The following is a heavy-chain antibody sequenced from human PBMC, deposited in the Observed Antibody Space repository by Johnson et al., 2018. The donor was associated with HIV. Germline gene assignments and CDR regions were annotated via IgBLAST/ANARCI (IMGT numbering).Heavy chain of an antibody. CDR2: IRYDGSNK. CDR1: GFTFSSYG. Sequence: VESGGGLVQPGGSLRLSCAASGFTFSSYGMHWVRQAPGKGLEWVAVIRYDGSNKYFAASVKGRFTISRDNSKNTLYLQMNSLRAEDTAVYYCAKGGSGTTRIRAQKGAFDIWGQGTMVTVSS. V-gene: IGHV3-30*02. CDR3: AKGGSGTTRIRAQKGAFDI. J-gene: IGHJ3*02. D-gene: IGHD6-19*01.